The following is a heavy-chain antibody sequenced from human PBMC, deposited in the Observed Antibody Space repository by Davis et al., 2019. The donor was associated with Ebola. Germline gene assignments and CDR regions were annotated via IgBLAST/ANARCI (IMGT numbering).Heavy chain of an antibody. CDR2: IYPGDSDT. V-gene: IGHV5-51*01. Sequence: GESLKISCQGSGYSFTNYWIAWVRQMPGKGLEWMGIIYPGDSDTRYSPSFQGQVTISADRSISTAYLQWSSLKASDTAMYYCARHGPEAVYYVWGTNPILDIWGQGTMVTVSS. D-gene: IGHD3-16*01. CDR1: GYSFTNYW. J-gene: IGHJ3*02. CDR3: ARHGPEAVYYVWGTNPILDI.